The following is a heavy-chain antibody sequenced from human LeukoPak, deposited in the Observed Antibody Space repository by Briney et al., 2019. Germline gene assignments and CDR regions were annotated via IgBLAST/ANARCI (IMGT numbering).Heavy chain of an antibody. CDR3: ARGAVGGNSAYYYYMDV. Sequence: ASVKVSCKASGYTFTSYYMLWVRQAPGQGLEWMGIINPSGGSTSYAQKFQGRVTMTRDTSTSTVYLELSSLRSEDTAVYYCARGAVGGNSAYYYYMDVWGKGTTVTVSS. D-gene: IGHD4-23*01. V-gene: IGHV1-46*03. CDR2: INPSGGST. J-gene: IGHJ6*03. CDR1: GYTFTSYY.